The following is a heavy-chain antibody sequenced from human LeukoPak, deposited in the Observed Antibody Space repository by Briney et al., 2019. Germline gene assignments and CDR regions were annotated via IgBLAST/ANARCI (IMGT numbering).Heavy chain of an antibody. Sequence: QPGGALRLSCAASGFTFSTYNMNWVRQAPGKGLEWVAVISYDGSNKYYADSVKGRFTISRDNSKNTLYLQMNSLRAEDTAVYYCARDFQSGWFTGKAHYYYGMDVWGQGTTVTGSS. V-gene: IGHV3-30-3*01. CDR2: ISYDGSNK. J-gene: IGHJ6*02. CDR1: GFTFSTYN. CDR3: ARDFQSGWFTGKAHYYYGMDV. D-gene: IGHD6-19*01.